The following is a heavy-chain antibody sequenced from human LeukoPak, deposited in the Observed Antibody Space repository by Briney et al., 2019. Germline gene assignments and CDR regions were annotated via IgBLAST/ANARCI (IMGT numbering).Heavy chain of an antibody. CDR3: ARERRWFHGWFDP. V-gene: IGHV3-48*04. CDR2: ISSSSSTI. D-gene: IGHD2-15*01. J-gene: IGHJ5*02. Sequence: PGGSLRLSCAASGFTFSSYSMNWVRQAPGKGLEWVSYISSSSSTIYYADSVKGRFTISRDNAKNSLYLQMNSLRAEDTAVYYCARERRWFHGWFDPWGQGTLVTVSS. CDR1: GFTFSSYS.